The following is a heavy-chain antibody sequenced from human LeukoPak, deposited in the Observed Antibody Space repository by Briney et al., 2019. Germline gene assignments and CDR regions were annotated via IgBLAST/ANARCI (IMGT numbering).Heavy chain of an antibody. V-gene: IGHV4-59*08. CDR2: ISYSGTT. J-gene: IGHJ4*02. CDR3: ARHLVATISVFES. CDR1: GDSMNNYC. Sequence: SETLSLTCTVSGDSMNNYCWSWIRQPPGKGLEWIGYISYSGTTRYHPSLNSRVTISVNMSKKQFSLRLKSVTAADTAVYYCARHLVATISVFESWGQGALVTVSS. D-gene: IGHD3-3*01.